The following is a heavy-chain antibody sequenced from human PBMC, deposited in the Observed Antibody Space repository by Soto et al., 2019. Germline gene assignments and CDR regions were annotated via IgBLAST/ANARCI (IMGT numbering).Heavy chain of an antibody. CDR2: IYYSGST. Sequence: SETLSLTCTVSGGSVSSGSYYWSWIRQPPGKGLEWIGYIYYSGSTNYNPSLKSRVTISVDTSKNQFSLKLSSVTAADTAVYYCERGYFRYWLDPWGQGTLVTVSS. D-gene: IGHD3-10*01. CDR1: GGSVSSGSYY. V-gene: IGHV4-61*01. CDR3: ERGYFRYWLDP. J-gene: IGHJ5*02.